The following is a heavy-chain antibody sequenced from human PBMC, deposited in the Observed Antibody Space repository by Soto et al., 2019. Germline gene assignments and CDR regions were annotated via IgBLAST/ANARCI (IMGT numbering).Heavy chain of an antibody. CDR2: MSGSGDDA. CDR3: AKKVTIYAVDPADY. Sequence: EVQLLESGGGLVQPGGSLRLSCAASGFTFSNYGMSWVRQAPGKGLEWVSVMSGSGDDAYYADSGKGRFTISRDNSKNTLYLQMNSLRAEDTAVYFCAKKVTIYAVDPADYWGQGTQVAVSS. D-gene: IGHD3-3*01. V-gene: IGHV3-23*01. CDR1: GFTFSNYG. J-gene: IGHJ4*02.